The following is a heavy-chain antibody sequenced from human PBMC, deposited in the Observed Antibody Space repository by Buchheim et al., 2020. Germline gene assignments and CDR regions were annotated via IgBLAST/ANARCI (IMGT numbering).Heavy chain of an antibody. V-gene: IGHV1-69*02. D-gene: IGHD1-14*01. CDR1: GGTFSSYT. CDR3: ASTGGTGQEKNYYYYGMDV. Sequence: QVQLVQSGAEVKKPGSSVKVSCKASGGTFSSYTISWVRQAPGQGLEWMGRIIPILGIANYAQKFQGRVTITADKSTSTAYMELSSLRSEDTAVYYCASTGGTGQEKNYYYYGMDVWGQGTT. CDR2: IIPILGIA. J-gene: IGHJ6*02.